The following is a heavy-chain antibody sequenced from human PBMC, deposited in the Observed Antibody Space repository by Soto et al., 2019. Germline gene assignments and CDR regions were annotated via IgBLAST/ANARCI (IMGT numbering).Heavy chain of an antibody. CDR3: ARDKITGLFDY. Sequence: XXTLSLPFTVYGGSFSGSYWRWIRQAPGKGLEWIGEINHSGSTNYNPSLKSRVTISIDTSKNQFSLKLTYVTAADTAVYYCARDKITGLFDYWGQGTLVTVSS. CDR2: INHSGST. V-gene: IGHV4-34*01. J-gene: IGHJ4*02. D-gene: IGHD2-8*02. CDR1: GGSFSGSY.